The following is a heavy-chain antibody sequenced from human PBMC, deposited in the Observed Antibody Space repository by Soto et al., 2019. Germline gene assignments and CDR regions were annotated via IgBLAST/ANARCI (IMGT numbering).Heavy chain of an antibody. D-gene: IGHD2-15*01. CDR1: GGSISSGGYY. CDR2: IYYSGST. Sequence: PSETLSLTCTVSGGSISSGGYYWSWIRQHPGKGLEWIGYIYYSGSTYYNPSLKSRVTISVDTSKNQFSLKLSSVTAADTAVYYCARERHCSGSSCYSGNFDYWAQGALVTVSS. V-gene: IGHV4-31*03. J-gene: IGHJ4*02. CDR3: ARERHCSGSSCYSGNFDY.